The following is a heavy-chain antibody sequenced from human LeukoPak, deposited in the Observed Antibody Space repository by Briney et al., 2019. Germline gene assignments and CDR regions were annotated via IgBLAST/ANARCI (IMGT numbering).Heavy chain of an antibody. CDR3: ARITLAYCGGDCRRTFDI. D-gene: IGHD2-21*02. J-gene: IGHJ3*02. CDR1: GYMFTTYY. Sequence: GASVKVSCKTSGYMFTTYYPHWVRQAPGQGLEWMGWINPHSGGTNYAQKFQGRVTMTRDTSISTVYMELSSLRSDDTAVYYCARITLAYCGGDCRRTFDIWGQGTMVTVSS. V-gene: IGHV1-2*02. CDR2: INPHSGGT.